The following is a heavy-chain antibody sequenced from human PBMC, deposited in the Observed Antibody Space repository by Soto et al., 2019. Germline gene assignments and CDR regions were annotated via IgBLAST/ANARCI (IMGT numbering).Heavy chain of an antibody. CDR2: IKQDGSEK. CDR3: ARDNPGTYLDF. V-gene: IGHV3-7*01. D-gene: IGHD1-7*01. J-gene: IGHJ4*02. CDR1: GFTFGNYW. Sequence: GGSLRLSCAASGFTFGNYWMTWVRQAPGKGLEWVATIKQDGSEKSYVDSVKGRFSISRDNAKKSLYLQMNSLRAEDTAVYYCARDNPGTYLDFWGQGTLVTVSS.